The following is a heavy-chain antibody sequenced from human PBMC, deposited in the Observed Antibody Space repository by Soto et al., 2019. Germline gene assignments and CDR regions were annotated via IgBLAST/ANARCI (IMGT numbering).Heavy chain of an antibody. CDR1: GYTFTRYA. CDR2: INADNGKT. Sequence: QVQLVQSGAEAKKPGASVKVSCKASGYTFTRYAMHWVRQAPGQRLEWMGWINADNGKTKYSQKFQGRVTITRDASASTAYRELSSLGSEDTAVYYFARDPWNYVSGWFDPWGQGTLVTVSS. CDR3: ARDPWNYVSGWFDP. D-gene: IGHD1-7*01. V-gene: IGHV1-3*01. J-gene: IGHJ5*02.